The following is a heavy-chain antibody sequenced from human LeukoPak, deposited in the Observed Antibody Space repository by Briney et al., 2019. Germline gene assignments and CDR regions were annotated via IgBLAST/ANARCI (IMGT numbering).Heavy chain of an antibody. CDR3: ATRYCSIAACRASSYKCMDD. CDR1: GFTFSDNW. CDR2: ITQDGGGR. Sequence: PGGSLRLSCAASGFTFSDNWMTWVRQAPGKGLEWVANITQDGGGRYYVDSVQGRFIISRDNAQNSVHLQMNSLRAEDTAVYYCATRYCSIAACRASSYKCMDDWGKGTTVIVSS. D-gene: IGHD2-2*01. V-gene: IGHV3-7*01. J-gene: IGHJ6*04.